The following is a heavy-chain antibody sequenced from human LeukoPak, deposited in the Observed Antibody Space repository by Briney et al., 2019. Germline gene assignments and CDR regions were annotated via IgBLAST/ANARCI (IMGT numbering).Heavy chain of an antibody. CDR2: INHSGST. J-gene: IGHJ4*02. V-gene: IGHV4-34*01. D-gene: IGHD3-10*01. CDR1: GGSFSGYY. Sequence: SETLSLTCAVYGGSFSGYYWSWIRQSPGKGLEWIGEINHSGSTNYNPSLKSRVTISVDTSKNQFSLKLSSVTAADTAVYYCARGPPSGYWGQGTLVTVSS. CDR3: ARGPPSGY.